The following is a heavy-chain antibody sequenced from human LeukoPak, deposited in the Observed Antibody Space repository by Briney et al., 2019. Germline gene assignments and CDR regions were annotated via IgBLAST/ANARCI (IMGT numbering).Heavy chain of an antibody. D-gene: IGHD1-26*01. CDR1: GGSISSYY. V-gene: IGHV4-59*01. Sequence: SETLSLTCTVSGGSISSYYWSWIRQPPGKGLGWIGYIYYSGSTNYNPSLKSRVTISVDTSKNQFSLKLSSVTAADTAVYYCARDGYSGSSDWGQGTLVTVSS. CDR3: ARDGYSGSSD. J-gene: IGHJ4*02. CDR2: IYYSGST.